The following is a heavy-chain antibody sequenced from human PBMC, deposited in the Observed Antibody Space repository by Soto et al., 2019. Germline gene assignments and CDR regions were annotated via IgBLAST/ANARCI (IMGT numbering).Heavy chain of an antibody. J-gene: IGHJ4*02. CDR2: VDSGGSGT. Sequence: VPLVESGGGSVQPGGSLRLSCVASGITFSGFWMHWVRQVPGKGLVWVARVDSGGSGTSYADFVKGRFTISRDNAKNTLSLQLDSLRVEDTVVYYCATVFEHWGQGIRVTVSS. CDR1: GITFSGFW. V-gene: IGHV3-74*01. CDR3: ATVFEH.